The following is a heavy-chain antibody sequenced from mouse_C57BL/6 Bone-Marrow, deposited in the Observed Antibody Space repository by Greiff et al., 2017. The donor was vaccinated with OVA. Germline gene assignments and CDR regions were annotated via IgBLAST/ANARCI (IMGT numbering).Heavy chain of an antibody. CDR1: GFSLTSYG. V-gene: IGHV2-2*01. D-gene: IGHD1-1*01. Sequence: VQLQESGPGLVQPSQSLSITCTVSGFSLTSYGVHWVRQSPGKGLEWLGVIWSGGSTDYNAAFISRLSISKDNSKSQVFCKMNSLQADDTAIYYCARKGGYYYGSSYYAMDYWGQGTSVTVSS. CDR3: ARKGGYYYGSSYYAMDY. J-gene: IGHJ4*01. CDR2: IWSGGST.